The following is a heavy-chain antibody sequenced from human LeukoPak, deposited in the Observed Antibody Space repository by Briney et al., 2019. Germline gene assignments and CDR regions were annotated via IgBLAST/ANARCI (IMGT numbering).Heavy chain of an antibody. D-gene: IGHD6-19*01. V-gene: IGHV3-30*18. CDR2: MSYDGTNE. CDR3: AKEHSSGWPRNAFDI. Sequence: GGSLRLSCAASGFTFRSYGIHWVRQAPGKGLEWVAVMSYDGTNEYYADSLKGRFTISRDNSKNSLYLQMNSLRAEDTAVYYCAKEHSSGWPRNAFDIWGQGTMVTVSS. J-gene: IGHJ3*02. CDR1: GFTFRSYG.